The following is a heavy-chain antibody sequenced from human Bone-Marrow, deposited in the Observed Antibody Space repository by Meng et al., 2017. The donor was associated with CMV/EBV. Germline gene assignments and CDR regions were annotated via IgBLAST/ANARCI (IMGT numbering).Heavy chain of an antibody. CDR1: GFIFSDHY. CDR3: VRGYNSFDS. V-gene: IGHV3-72*01. Sequence: GESLKIPRAASGFIFSDHYMDWVRQAPGKGLEWVGRSRNKANRYTTEYAASVKGRFTISRDESKNSLYLQMISLKTEDTAVFYCVRGYNSFDSWGQGTLVTVSS. D-gene: IGHD1-1*01. J-gene: IGHJ4*02. CDR2: SRNKANRYTT.